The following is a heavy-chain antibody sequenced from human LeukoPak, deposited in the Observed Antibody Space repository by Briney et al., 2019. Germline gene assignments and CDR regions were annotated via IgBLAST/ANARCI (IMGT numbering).Heavy chain of an antibody. CDR2: ISGSGGST. D-gene: IGHD4-17*01. V-gene: IGHV3-23*01. J-gene: IGHJ4*02. Sequence: GGSLRLSCAASGVTFSIYAMSWVRQAPGKGLEWVSAISGSGGSTYYADSVKGRFTISRDNSKNTLYLQMNSLRAEETAVYYCAKGLSDGDFDYWGQGTLVTVSS. CDR3: AKGLSDGDFDY. CDR1: GVTFSIYA.